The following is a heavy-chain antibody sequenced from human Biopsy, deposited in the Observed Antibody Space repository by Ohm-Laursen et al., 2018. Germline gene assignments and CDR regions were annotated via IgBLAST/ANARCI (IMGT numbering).Heavy chain of an antibody. V-gene: IGHV4-4*07. CDR2: IYTSGSS. CDR1: GCSLSNYY. CDR3: ARDYGLELGGLESFDI. Sequence: SDTLSLTCTVSGCSLSNYYWCCIRQPAGKGLEWIGRIYTSGSSNKNSSLMSRVTMSVDSSKKQFSQKVYSVTAAATAVYYCARDYGLELGGLESFDIWGQGTMVTVSS. J-gene: IGHJ3*02. D-gene: IGHD1-7*01.